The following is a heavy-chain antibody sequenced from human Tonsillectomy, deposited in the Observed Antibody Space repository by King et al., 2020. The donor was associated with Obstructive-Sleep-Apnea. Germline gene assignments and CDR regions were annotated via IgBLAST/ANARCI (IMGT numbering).Heavy chain of an antibody. J-gene: IGHJ5*02. Sequence: VQLVESGGGLVKPGGSLRLSCAASGFIFSDYDMNWVRRAPGKGLEWVSSITTISHYIYYADSVKGRFTIYRDNANNLVYLQMSSLRAEDTAMYYCTSALGSRALRDNWFDLWGQGTLVTVSS. V-gene: IGHV3-21*01. CDR3: TSALGSRALRDNWFDL. CDR2: ITTISHYI. D-gene: IGHD3-10*01. CDR1: GFIFSDYD.